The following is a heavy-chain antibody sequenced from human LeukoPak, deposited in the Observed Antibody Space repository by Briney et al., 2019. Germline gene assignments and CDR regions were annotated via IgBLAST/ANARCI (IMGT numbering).Heavy chain of an antibody. J-gene: IGHJ4*02. Sequence: PGGSLRLSCAASGFTFSSYAMSWVRQAPGKGLEWVSAISGSGGSTYYADSVKGRFTISRDNSKNTLYLQMNSLRAEDTAVYYRANFRYNWNDGGLWGQGTLVTVSS. V-gene: IGHV3-23*01. CDR3: ANFRYNWNDGGL. CDR2: ISGSGGST. D-gene: IGHD1-20*01. CDR1: GFTFSSYA.